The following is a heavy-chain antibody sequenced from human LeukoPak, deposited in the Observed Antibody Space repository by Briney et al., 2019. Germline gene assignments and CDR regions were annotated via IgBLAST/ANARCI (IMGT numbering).Heavy chain of an antibody. Sequence: ASVKVSCKASGYTFNTYGISWVRQAPGQGPEWVGWISAYNGKSNYAQKFQGRVTMTTDTSTSTAYMELRRLRSDDTAVYYCARVFYYDTSGHNWFDPWGQGALVTVSS. CDR3: ARVFYYDTSGHNWFDP. J-gene: IGHJ5*02. V-gene: IGHV1-18*01. CDR2: ISAYNGKS. CDR1: GYTFNTYG. D-gene: IGHD3-22*01.